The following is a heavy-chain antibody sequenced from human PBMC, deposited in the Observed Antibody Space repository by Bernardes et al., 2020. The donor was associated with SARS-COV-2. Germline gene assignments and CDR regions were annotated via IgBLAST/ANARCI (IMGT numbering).Heavy chain of an antibody. D-gene: IGHD2-15*01. Sequence: GGSLRLSCAASGFSVSAYWMHWVRQAPGTGLEWVSRINEDGSILNYADSVKGRFTISRDIADNMVYLQMNSLRAEDTAVYYCARDFGGNSDYWGQGTLVTVSS. V-gene: IGHV3-74*01. J-gene: IGHJ4*02. CDR2: INEDGSIL. CDR1: GFSVSAYW. CDR3: ARDFGGNSDY.